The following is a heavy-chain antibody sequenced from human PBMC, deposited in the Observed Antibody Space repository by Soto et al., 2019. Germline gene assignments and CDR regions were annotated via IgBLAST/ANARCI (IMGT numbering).Heavy chain of an antibody. D-gene: IGHD3-3*02. J-gene: IGHJ2*01. CDR2: ISYDGSNK. Sequence: PGKGLDGVAVISYDGSNKYYADSVKGRFTIARENSKNTLYLQMNSLRAEDTAVYYCAKDHFFFQAEDGIRDSVPVSAFLLNRSSDL. CDR3: AKDHFFFQAEDGIRDSVPVSAFLLNRSSDL. V-gene: IGHV3-30*18.